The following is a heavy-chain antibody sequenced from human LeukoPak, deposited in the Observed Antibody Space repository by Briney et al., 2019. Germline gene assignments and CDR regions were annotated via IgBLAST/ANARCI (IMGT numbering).Heavy chain of an antibody. CDR3: TCDLDRSDGL. CDR1: GFTFSTYW. Sequence: PGGSLRLSCAASGFTFSTYWLSRVRQATGKGLEWVANIKFDGSEKYYVDSVKGRFTISRDNAKNSLYLQTNSLRAEDTAVYYCTCDLDRSDGLWGQGTLVTVSS. J-gene: IGHJ3*01. V-gene: IGHV3-7*01. CDR2: IKFDGSEK. D-gene: IGHD2-8*01.